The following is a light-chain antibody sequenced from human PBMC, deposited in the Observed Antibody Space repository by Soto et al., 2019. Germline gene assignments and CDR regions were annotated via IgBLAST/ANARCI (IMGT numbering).Light chain of an antibody. CDR1: SSDVGGYNY. J-gene: IGLJ1*01. CDR3: SSYTSSSTLYV. Sequence: QSVLTQPASVSGSPGQSITSSCTGTSSDVGGYNYVSWYQQHPGKAPELMIYEVSNRPSGVSNRFSGSKSGNTASLTISGLQAEDEADYYCSSYTSSSTLYVFGTGTKVTVL. V-gene: IGLV2-14*01. CDR2: EVS.